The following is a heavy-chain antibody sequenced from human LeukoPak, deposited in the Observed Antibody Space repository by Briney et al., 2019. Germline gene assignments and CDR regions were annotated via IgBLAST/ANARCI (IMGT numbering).Heavy chain of an antibody. CDR2: IYTSGST. D-gene: IGHD5-18*01. CDR3: ASLYSYGGGLDY. CDR1: GGSISSYY. V-gene: IGHV4-4*07. Sequence: SETLSLTCTVSGGSISSYYWSWIRQPAGKGLEWIGRIYTSGSTNYNPSLKSRVTVSVDTSKNQFSLKLSSVTAADTAVYYRASLYSYGGGLDYWGQGTLVTVSS. J-gene: IGHJ4*02.